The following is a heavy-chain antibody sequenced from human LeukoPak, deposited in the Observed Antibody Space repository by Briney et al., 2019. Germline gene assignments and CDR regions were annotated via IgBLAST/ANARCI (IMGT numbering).Heavy chain of an antibody. D-gene: IGHD6-13*01. CDR3: ARGLAAGNSYYFDY. Sequence: PSETLSLTCTVSGGSISSYYWSWIRQPAGKGLEWIGRIYTSGSTNYNPSLKSQVTMSVDTSKNQFSLKLSSVTAADTAVYYCARGLAAGNSYYFDYWGQGTLVTVSS. CDR2: IYTSGST. V-gene: IGHV4-4*07. J-gene: IGHJ4*02. CDR1: GGSISSYY.